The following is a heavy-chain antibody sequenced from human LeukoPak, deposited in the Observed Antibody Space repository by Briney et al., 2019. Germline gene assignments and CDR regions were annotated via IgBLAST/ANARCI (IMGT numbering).Heavy chain of an antibody. J-gene: IGHJ6*02. CDR3: ARSLFYYYGSGSPPAGMNV. D-gene: IGHD3-10*01. CDR1: GFTISSYW. Sequence: GGSLRLSCAASGFTISSYWMSWVRQAPGKGLEWVANIKQDGGERYYVDSVKGRSTISRHNAKHSLYLQMNGLRAEDTAVYYCARSLFYYYGSGSPPAGMNVWGQGTTVTVSS. CDR2: IKQDGGER. V-gene: IGHV3-7*01.